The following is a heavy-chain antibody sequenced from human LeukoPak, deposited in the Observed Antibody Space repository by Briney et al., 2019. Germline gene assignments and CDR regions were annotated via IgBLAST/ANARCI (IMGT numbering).Heavy chain of an antibody. CDR2: IDPSDSYT. CDR1: GYSFTSYW. D-gene: IGHD5-12*01. V-gene: IGHV5-10-1*01. J-gene: IGHJ4*02. CDR3: ARQLYSGYDPDY. Sequence: GESLKISCKGSGYSFTSYWISWVRQMPGKGLEWMGRIDPSDSYTNYSPSFQGHVTISADKSISTAYLQWSSLKASDTAMYYSARQLYSGYDPDYWGQGTLVTVSS.